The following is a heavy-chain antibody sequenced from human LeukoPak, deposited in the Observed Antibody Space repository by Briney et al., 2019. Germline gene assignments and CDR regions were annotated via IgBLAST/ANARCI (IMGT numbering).Heavy chain of an antibody. V-gene: IGHV4-61*02. CDR1: GGSISSGNYY. CDR2: ISTTGRT. J-gene: IGHJ2*01. D-gene: IGHD4-17*01. Sequence: SETLSLTCTVSGGSISSGNYYWSWIRQPAGKGLEWIGRISTTGRTNYNPSLKSRVAMSVDTSSNHFSLKLSSVTAADTAVYFCARAPPYADEDWYFDLWGRGTLVTVSS. CDR3: ARAPPYADEDWYFDL.